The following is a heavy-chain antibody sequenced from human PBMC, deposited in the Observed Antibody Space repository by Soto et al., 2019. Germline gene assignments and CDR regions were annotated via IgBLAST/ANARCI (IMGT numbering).Heavy chain of an antibody. CDR3: AKDLEMATIGSRVDY. CDR2: ISYDGSNK. Sequence: PGGSLRLSCAASGFTFSSYGMHWVRQAPGKGLEWVAVISYDGSNKYYADSVKGRFTISRDNSKNTLYLQMISLRAEVTFVYYCAKDLEMATIGSRVDYWGQGTLVTVSS. D-gene: IGHD1-1*01. V-gene: IGHV3-30*18. J-gene: IGHJ4*02. CDR1: GFTFSSYG.